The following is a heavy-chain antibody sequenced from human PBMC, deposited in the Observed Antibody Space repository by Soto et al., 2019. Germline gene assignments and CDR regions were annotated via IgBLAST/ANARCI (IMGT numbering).Heavy chain of an antibody. CDR2: ISYSGSA. V-gene: IGHV4-30-4*01. CDR1: GGSISSGNYY. J-gene: IGHJ4*02. CDR3: ATMGTPATGLYYFDY. Sequence: QVQLQESGPGLVKPSQTLSLTCTVSGGSISSGNYYWSWIRQPPGKGLEWIGFISYSGSAYYNPSHKSRVTISVDTSKNQFSLNLSFVTAADTAVYYCATMGTPATGLYYFDYWGQGTLVTVSS. D-gene: IGHD2-15*01.